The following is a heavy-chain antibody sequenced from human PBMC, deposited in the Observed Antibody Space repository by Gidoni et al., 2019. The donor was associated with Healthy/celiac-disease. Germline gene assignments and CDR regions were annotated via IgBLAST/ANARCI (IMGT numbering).Heavy chain of an antibody. J-gene: IGHJ4*02. CDR2: ISGSGGST. CDR1: GFTFSSCA. CDR3: AKDSRIAAPGRGEFDY. V-gene: IGHV3-23*01. D-gene: IGHD6-13*01. Sequence: EVQVLESGGGLVQPGGSLRLSCAASGFTFSSCAMSRVRQAPGKGLEWVSGISGSGGSTYYADSVKGRFIISRDNSNNTLYLQMNRLRAEDTAVYYCAKDSRIAAPGRGEFDYWGQGTLVTVSS.